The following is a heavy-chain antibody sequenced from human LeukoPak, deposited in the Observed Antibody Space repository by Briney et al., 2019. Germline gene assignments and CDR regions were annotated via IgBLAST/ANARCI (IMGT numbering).Heavy chain of an antibody. V-gene: IGHV1-2*02. Sequence: ASVKVPCKASGFTFTGHYMQWVRQAPGQGLEWLGWINPNSGGTNYAQKFQGRVTMTRDTSISTAYMELSRLRSDDTAVYYCARDARRGYYYYMDVWGKGTTVTVSS. CDR1: GFTFTGHY. J-gene: IGHJ6*03. CDR3: ARDARRGYYYYMDV. CDR2: INPNSGGT.